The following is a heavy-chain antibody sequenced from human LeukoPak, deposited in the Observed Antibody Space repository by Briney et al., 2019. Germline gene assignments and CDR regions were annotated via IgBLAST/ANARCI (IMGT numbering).Heavy chain of an antibody. J-gene: IGHJ5*02. CDR3: ARGGSFGGLAFDP. V-gene: IGHV1-46*01. CDR2: INPSDGST. Sequence: ASVKVSCKASGYTFSSYYMHWVRQAPGQGLEWMVIINPSDGSTTYAQKFQGRVTMTRDMSTRTVYMELSSLRSEDTAVYYCARGGSFGGLAFDPWGQGTLVTVSS. D-gene: IGHD1-26*01. CDR1: GYTFSSYY.